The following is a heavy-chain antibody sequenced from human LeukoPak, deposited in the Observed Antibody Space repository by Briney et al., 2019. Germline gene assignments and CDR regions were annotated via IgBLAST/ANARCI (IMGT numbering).Heavy chain of an antibody. CDR2: ISSSGSTI. CDR1: GFTFSSYE. CDR3: ARSTVTTFFDY. D-gene: IGHD4-17*01. V-gene: IGHV3-48*03. J-gene: IGHJ4*02. Sequence: GGSLRLSCAASGFTFSSYEMNWVRQAPGKGLEWVSYISSSGSTIYYADSVKGRFTISRDNAKNSLYLQMNSQRAEDTAVYYCARSTVTTFFDYWGQGTLVTVSS.